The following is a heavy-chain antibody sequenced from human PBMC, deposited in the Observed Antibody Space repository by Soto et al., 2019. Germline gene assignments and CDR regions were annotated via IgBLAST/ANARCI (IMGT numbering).Heavy chain of an antibody. CDR2: ISWDSGDI. J-gene: IGHJ4*02. CDR1: GFSFDDYG. D-gene: IGHD2-2*03. V-gene: IGHV3-9*01. CDR3: ARDNDLDRDGPFDY. Sequence: EVQLVESGGGSVQPGRSLRLSCEASGFSFDDYGMHWVRQGPGKGLEWVSGISWDSGDIYYVASVKGRFTISRDNAKKSLYLQMNSLRTEDTALYYCARDNDLDRDGPFDYWGQGILVTVSS.